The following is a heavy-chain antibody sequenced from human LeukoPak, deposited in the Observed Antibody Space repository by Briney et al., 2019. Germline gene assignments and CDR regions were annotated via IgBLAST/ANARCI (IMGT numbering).Heavy chain of an antibody. Sequence: SETLSLTCAVYGGSFSGYYWSWIRQPPGKGLEWIGEINHSGSTNYNPSLKSRVTISVDTSKNQFSLKLSSVTAADTAVYYCARGAVWATNDPYYFDYWGQGTLVTVSS. D-gene: IGHD5-24*01. CDR1: GGSFSGYY. J-gene: IGHJ4*02. CDR2: INHSGST. CDR3: ARGAVWATNDPYYFDY. V-gene: IGHV4-34*01.